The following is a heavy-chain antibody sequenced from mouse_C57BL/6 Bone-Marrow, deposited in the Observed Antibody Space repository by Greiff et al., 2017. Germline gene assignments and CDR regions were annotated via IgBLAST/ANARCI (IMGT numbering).Heavy chain of an antibody. V-gene: IGHV1-19*01. CDR2: INPYNGGT. Sequence: VQLQQSGPVLVKPGASVKMSCKASGYTFTDYYMNWVKQSHGKSLEWIGVINPYNGGTSYNQKFKGKATLTVDKSSSTAYMELNSLTSVDSAVYYCTRIYGYFDVWGTGTTVTVSS. CDR3: TRIYGYFDV. J-gene: IGHJ1*03. CDR1: GYTFTDYY.